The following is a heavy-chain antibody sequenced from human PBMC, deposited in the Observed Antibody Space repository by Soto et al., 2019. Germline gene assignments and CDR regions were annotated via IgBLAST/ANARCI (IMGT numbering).Heavy chain of an antibody. V-gene: IGHV1-69*11. J-gene: IGHJ3*02. CDR3: ARDRLVVVVVAATPTGAAFDI. CDR2: IIPILGTA. CDR1: GGTFSSYA. D-gene: IGHD2-15*01. Sequence: QVQLVQSGAEVKKPGSSVKVSCKASGGTFSSYAISWVRQAPGQGLEWMGGIIPILGTANYAQKFQGRVTITADESTSTAYMELSSLRSEDTPVYYCARDRLVVVVVAATPTGAAFDIWGQGTMVTVSS.